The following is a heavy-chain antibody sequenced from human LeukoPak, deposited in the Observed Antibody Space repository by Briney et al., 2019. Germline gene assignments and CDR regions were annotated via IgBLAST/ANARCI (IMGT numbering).Heavy chain of an antibody. D-gene: IGHD2-15*01. V-gene: IGHV3-11*06. CDR2: ISSGTSYT. J-gene: IGHJ4*02. Sequence: GGSLRLFCAASGFTFSDHYMSWIRQAAGKGLEWVSYISSGTSYTNYADSVKGRFTISRDNAKNSLYLQMNNLRAEDTALYYCARLVVVAATPGYFDYWGQGTLVTVSS. CDR1: GFTFSDHY. CDR3: ARLVVVAATPGYFDY.